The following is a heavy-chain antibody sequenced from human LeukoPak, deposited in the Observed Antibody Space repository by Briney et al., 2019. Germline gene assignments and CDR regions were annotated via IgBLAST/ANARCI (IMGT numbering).Heavy chain of an antibody. CDR3: AKGKAGMTTVTHFDY. D-gene: IGHD4-17*01. CDR2: ISYDGSNK. V-gene: IGHV3-30-3*01. Sequence: GGSLRLSCAASGFTFSSYAMHWVRQAPGKGLEWVAVISYDGSNKYYADSVKGRFTISRDNSKNTLYLQMNSLRAEDTAVYYCAKGKAGMTTVTHFDYWGQGTLVTVSS. J-gene: IGHJ4*02. CDR1: GFTFSSYA.